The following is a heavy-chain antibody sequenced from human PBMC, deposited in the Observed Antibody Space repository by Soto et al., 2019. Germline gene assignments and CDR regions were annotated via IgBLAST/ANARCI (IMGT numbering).Heavy chain of an antibody. CDR3: ARDLRFCASNSFYANGYYYYGMNV. V-gene: IGHV3-21*01. CDR2: ISSSSSYI. Sequence: GGSLRLSCAASGFTFSSYSMNWVRQAPGKGLEWVSSISSSSSYIYYTDSVKGRFTISRDNAKNSLYLQMNSLRAEDTAVYYCARDLRFCASNSFYANGYYYYGMNVWGQGTTVTVSS. J-gene: IGHJ6*02. CDR1: GFTFSSYS. D-gene: IGHD2-2*01.